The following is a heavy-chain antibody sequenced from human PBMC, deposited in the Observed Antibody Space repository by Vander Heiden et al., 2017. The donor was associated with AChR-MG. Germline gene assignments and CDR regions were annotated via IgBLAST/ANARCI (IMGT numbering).Heavy chain of an antibody. Sequence: EVQLVESGGGLVKPGGSHRLSCGALGFIFSSAWMCWFRQAPGKGLVWVGRVKSKTDGWTTDYAAPVKGRFTISRDDSKNTLYLQMTSLKTEDTAVYYCTTGGSPGVDYWGQGTLVTVSS. V-gene: IGHV3-15*01. J-gene: IGHJ4*02. CDR1: GFIFSSAW. CDR3: TTGGSPGVDY. CDR2: VKSKTDGWTT. D-gene: IGHD6-25*01.